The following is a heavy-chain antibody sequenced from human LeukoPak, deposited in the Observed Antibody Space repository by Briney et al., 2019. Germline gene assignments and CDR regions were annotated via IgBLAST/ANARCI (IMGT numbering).Heavy chain of an antibody. CDR1: RFTFSSYS. CDR2: ISSSSSYI. D-gene: IGHD1-26*01. V-gene: IGHV3-21*01. Sequence: GGSLRLSCAASRFTFSSYSMNWVRQAPGKGLEWVSPISSSSSYIYYADSVKGRFTISRDNAKNSLYLQMNSLRAEDTAVYYCAKAYGVGATGYWGQGTLVTVSS. J-gene: IGHJ4*02. CDR3: AKAYGVGATGY.